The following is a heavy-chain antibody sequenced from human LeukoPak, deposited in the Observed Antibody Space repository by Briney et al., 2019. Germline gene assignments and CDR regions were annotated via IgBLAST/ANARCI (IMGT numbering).Heavy chain of an antibody. CDR1: GFTFSSYG. D-gene: IGHD5-18*01. CDR2: IRYDGSNK. Sequence: GGSLRLSCAASGFTFSSYGMHWVRQAPGKGLEWVAFIRYDGSNKYYADSVKGRFTISRDNSKNTLYLQMSSLRSEDTAVYYCARGEVDTTMITATPLNYWGQGTLVTVSS. V-gene: IGHV3-30*02. J-gene: IGHJ4*02. CDR3: ARGEVDTTMITATPLNY.